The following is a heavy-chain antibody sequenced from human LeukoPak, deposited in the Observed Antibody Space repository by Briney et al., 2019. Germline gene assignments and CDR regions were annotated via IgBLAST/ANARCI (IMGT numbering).Heavy chain of an antibody. V-gene: IGHV1-2*02. D-gene: IGHD6-13*01. CDR3: ARGGVAAAGPYAFDI. CDR1: GYTFTGYY. CDR2: INPNTGGT. J-gene: IGHJ3*02. Sequence: ASAKVSCKASGYTFTGYYMHCVRQAPGQGLEWMGWINPNTGGTNYAQKFQGRVTMTRDTSISTAYMELSRLTSDDTAFYYCARGGVAAAGPYAFDIWGQGTMVTVSS.